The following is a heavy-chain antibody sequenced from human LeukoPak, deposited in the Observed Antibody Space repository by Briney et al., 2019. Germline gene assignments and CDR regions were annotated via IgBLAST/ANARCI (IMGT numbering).Heavy chain of an antibody. V-gene: IGHV3-23*01. Sequence: GGSLRLSCAASGFTFRNYAMGWVRQAPGKGLEWVSVISAADGDNTYYADSVKGWFSISSEHSNYTLHLQMNSLRAEDTAVFYCAKFKGHYYYGSSGYCDNWGQGALVTVSS. CDR1: GFTFRNYA. D-gene: IGHD3-22*01. CDR3: AKFKGHYYYGSSGYCDN. J-gene: IGHJ4*02. CDR2: ISAADGDNT.